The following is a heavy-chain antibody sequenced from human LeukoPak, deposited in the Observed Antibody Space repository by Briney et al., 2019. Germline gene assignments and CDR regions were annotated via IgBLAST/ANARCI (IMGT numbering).Heavy chain of an antibody. D-gene: IGHD3-22*01. CDR3: ARGTHYYDISGYDY. J-gene: IGHJ4*02. Sequence: PGRSLRLSCAASGFTFDDYAMHWVRQAPGKGLEWVSGINWKGGSTGYADSVKGRFTISRDNAKNSLYLQMNSLRAEDTAVYYCARGTHYYDISGYDYWGQGTLVIVSS. V-gene: IGHV3-20*04. CDR1: GFTFDDYA. CDR2: INWKGGST.